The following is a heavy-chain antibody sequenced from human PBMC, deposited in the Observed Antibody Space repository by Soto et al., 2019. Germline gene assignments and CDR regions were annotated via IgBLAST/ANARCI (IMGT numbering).Heavy chain of an antibody. CDR3: ARVGVVDTWDLFDF. V-gene: IGHV3-33*01. J-gene: IGHJ4*02. D-gene: IGHD5-12*01. CDR1: GFSFTSYA. CDR2: ILYDENNK. Sequence: QVQLVESGGGVVQPGGSLRLSCTASGFSFTSYAMHWVRQAPGKGLEWVALILYDENNKYYADSVKGRFTISRDNSKHTLYLQMNSLRAEDTAVYYCARVGVVDTWDLFDFWGQGTLVTVSS.